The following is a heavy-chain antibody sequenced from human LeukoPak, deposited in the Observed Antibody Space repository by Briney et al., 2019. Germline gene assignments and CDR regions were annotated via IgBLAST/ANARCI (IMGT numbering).Heavy chain of an antibody. CDR3: ARTATVTIRKINYYYYYMDV. V-gene: IGHV3-30-3*01. CDR2: ISYDGSNK. D-gene: IGHD4-17*01. J-gene: IGHJ6*03. CDR1: GFTFSSYA. Sequence: GGSLRLSCAASGFTFSSYAMHWVRQAPGKGLEWVAVISYDGSNKYYADSVKGRFTISRDNSKNTLYLQMNSLRAEDTAVYYCARTATVTIRKINYYYYYMDVWGKGTTVTVSS.